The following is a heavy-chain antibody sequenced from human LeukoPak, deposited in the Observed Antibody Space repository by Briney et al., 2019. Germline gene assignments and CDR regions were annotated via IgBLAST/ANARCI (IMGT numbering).Heavy chain of an antibody. CDR1: GFTFSIYS. V-gene: IGHV3-48*01. J-gene: IGHJ2*01. D-gene: IGHD4-4*01. Sequence: GGSLRLSCAASGFTFSIYSMNWVRQAPGKGLEWVSYITSDSTTIHYADSVKGRFTISRDNAQNSLFLQMNSLRAEDTAVYYCARDVLGNSFXXXYFDLWGRGTLVTVSS. CDR3: ARDVLGNSFXXXYFDL. CDR2: ITSDSTTI.